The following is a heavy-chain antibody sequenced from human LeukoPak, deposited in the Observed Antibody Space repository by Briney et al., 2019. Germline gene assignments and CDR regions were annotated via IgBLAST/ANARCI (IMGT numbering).Heavy chain of an antibody. Sequence: PGGPLRLSCAASGFSFSDYGMDWVRQAPGKGLEWVAVITDDGSDKYYTDSVKGRFSISRDNSKNTLYLQMNSLRPEDTAIYYCAKVGGRSWFYFDNWGQGTVVTVSS. CDR3: AKVGGRSWFYFDN. D-gene: IGHD6-13*01. CDR1: GFSFSDYG. V-gene: IGHV3-30*18. J-gene: IGHJ4*02. CDR2: ITDDGSDK.